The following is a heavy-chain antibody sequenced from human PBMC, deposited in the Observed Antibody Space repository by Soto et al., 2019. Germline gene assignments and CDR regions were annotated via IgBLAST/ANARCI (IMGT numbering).Heavy chain of an antibody. CDR3: AHKGGRGAAMDV. Sequence: QITLKESGPTLVKPTQTLTLTCTFSGFSVSTSGVGVAWIRQPPGKALEWLALIYWDDDKRDSPFLQSRVTSTKDTSKNQVVLTMTNMDPVDTATYYCAHKGGRGAAMDVWGQGTTVTVSS. D-gene: IGHD2-15*01. J-gene: IGHJ6*02. V-gene: IGHV2-5*02. CDR2: IYWDDDK. CDR1: GFSVSTSGVG.